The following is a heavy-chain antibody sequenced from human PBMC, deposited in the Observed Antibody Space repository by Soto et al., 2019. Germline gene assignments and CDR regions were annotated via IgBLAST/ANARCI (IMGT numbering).Heavy chain of an antibody. CDR1: GYSFTSYW. CDR2: IYPGDSDT. Sequence: PGESLKISCKGSGYSFTSYWIGWVRQMPGKGLEWMGIIYPGDSDTRYSPSFQGQVTISADKSISTAYLQWSSLKASDTAVYYCARHLWAAASEDYYDGMDFRGQGTTVTGSS. V-gene: IGHV5-51*01. CDR3: ARHLWAAASEDYYDGMDF. D-gene: IGHD3-16*01. J-gene: IGHJ6*02.